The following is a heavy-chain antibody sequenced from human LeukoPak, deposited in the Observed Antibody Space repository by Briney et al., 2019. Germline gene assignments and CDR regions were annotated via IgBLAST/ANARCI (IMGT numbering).Heavy chain of an antibody. D-gene: IGHD5-18*01. Sequence: GGSLRLSCAPSGFTVSSNYMSWVRQAPGKGLEWVSVIYSGGSTYYADSVKGRFTISRDNSKNTLYLQMNSLRAEDTAVYYCASTDTAMAPFDYWGQGTLVTVSS. V-gene: IGHV3-53*01. J-gene: IGHJ4*02. CDR3: ASTDTAMAPFDY. CDR1: GFTVSSNY. CDR2: IYSGGST.